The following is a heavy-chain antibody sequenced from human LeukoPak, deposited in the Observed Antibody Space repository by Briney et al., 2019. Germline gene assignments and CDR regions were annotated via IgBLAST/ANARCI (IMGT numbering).Heavy chain of an antibody. V-gene: IGHV3-23*01. CDR1: GFTFSIYA. CDR2: ISGTGGST. CDR3: VKAGGYSSGWLSDY. Sequence: PGGSLRLSCAASGFTFSIYAMSWVRQAPGKGLEWVSGISGTGGSTYYADSVKGRFTISRDNSKNTLYLQMNSLRAEDTAVYYCVKAGGYSSGWLSDYWGQGTLVTVSS. J-gene: IGHJ4*02. D-gene: IGHD6-19*01.